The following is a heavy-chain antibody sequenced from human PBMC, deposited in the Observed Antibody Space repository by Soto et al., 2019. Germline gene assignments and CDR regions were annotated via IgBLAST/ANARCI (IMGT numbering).Heavy chain of an antibody. J-gene: IGHJ1*01. Sequence: SGPTLVNPTQTLTLTCTFSGFSLTTSGVGVGWIRQPPGKALEWLALIYWSDDKRYSPSLKSRLTITKDSSKNQVVLTMTNMDPVDTATYYCAHRLGIAAAGTSEYLQHWGQGTLVTVSS. V-gene: IGHV2-5*01. D-gene: IGHD6-13*01. CDR1: GFSLTTSGVG. CDR2: IYWSDDK. CDR3: AHRLGIAAAGTSEYLQH.